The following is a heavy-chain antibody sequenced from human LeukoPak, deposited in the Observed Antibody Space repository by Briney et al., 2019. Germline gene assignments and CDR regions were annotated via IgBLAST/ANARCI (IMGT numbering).Heavy chain of an antibody. CDR2: ISYDGSNK. J-gene: IGHJ4*02. V-gene: IGHV3-30*01. D-gene: IGHD2-2*02. Sequence: SGGSLRLSCAASGFTFSSYAMHWVRQAPGKGLEWVAVISYDGSNKYYADSVKGRFTISRDNSKNTLYLQMNSLRAEDTAVYYCARVSEKGEVPAAIFDWGQGTLVTVSS. CDR3: ARVSEKGEVPAAIFD. CDR1: GFTFSSYA.